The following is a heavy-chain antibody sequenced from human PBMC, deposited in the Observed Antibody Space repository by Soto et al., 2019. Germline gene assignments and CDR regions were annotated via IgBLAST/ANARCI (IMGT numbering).Heavy chain of an antibody. D-gene: IGHD1-1*01. V-gene: IGHV3-23*01. J-gene: IGHJ1*01. CDR1: GFTFSNYA. CDR3: AKDVQLSQLFAEYFQH. CDR2: ISGICRST. Sequence: GISLPLSLASSGFTFSNYAMTWVRQAPGKGLEWVSAISGICRSTYYADSVKGRFTISRDNSKNTLFLQMNSLRAEDTAVYYCAKDVQLSQLFAEYFQHWGQGTLATVS.